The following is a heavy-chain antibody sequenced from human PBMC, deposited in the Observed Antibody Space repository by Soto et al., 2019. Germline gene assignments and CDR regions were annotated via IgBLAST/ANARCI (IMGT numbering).Heavy chain of an antibody. D-gene: IGHD6-6*01. Sequence: SETLSLTCTVSGGSVSSGSYYWSWIRQPPGKGLEWIGYIYYSGSTNYNPSLKSRVTISVDTSKNQFSLKLSSVTAADTAVYYCARHSHEYSSSSYFDYWGQGTLVTVSS. CDR2: IYYSGST. CDR1: GGSVSSGSYY. J-gene: IGHJ4*02. V-gene: IGHV4-61*01. CDR3: ARHSHEYSSSSYFDY.